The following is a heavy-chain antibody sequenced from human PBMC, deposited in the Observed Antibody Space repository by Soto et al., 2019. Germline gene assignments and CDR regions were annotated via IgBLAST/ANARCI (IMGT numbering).Heavy chain of an antibody. J-gene: IGHJ5*02. CDR2: IDSDGSST. V-gene: IGHV3-74*01. CDR3: AKSNWFDP. CDR1: GFTLSDYW. Sequence: PGGSLRLSCAASGFTLSDYWMNWVRQAPGKGLVWASRIDSDGSSTSYADSVKGRFTISRDNAKNTLYLQMNSLRAEDTAVYYCAKSNWFDPWGQGS.